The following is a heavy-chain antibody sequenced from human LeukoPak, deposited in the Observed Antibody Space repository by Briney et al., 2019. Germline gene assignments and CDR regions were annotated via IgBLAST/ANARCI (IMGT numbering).Heavy chain of an antibody. CDR2: VNLQGST. Sequence: SETLSLTCDVSGGSITQTNYWTWVRQPPGKGLEWIGEVNLQGSTNYNPSLIGRVAISVDTSENHVSLRLTSVTAADTAVYYCARQLLTYSNYVYWFDPWGQGTLVTVSS. D-gene: IGHD4-11*01. J-gene: IGHJ5*02. V-gene: IGHV4-4*02. CDR3: ARQLLTYSNYVYWFDP. CDR1: GGSITQTNY.